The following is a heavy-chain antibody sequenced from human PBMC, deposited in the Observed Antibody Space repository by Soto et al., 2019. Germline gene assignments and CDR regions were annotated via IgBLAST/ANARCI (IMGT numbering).Heavy chain of an antibody. D-gene: IGHD3-16*01. CDR1: GFTFSSYA. Sequence: VQLVESGGGVVQPGRSLRLSCAACGFTFSSYAMHWVRQAPGKGLEWVAVISYDGSNKYYADSVKGRFTISRDNSKNTLYLQMNSLRAEDTAVYYCARVEVKGALNWFDPWGQGTLVTVSS. CDR3: ARVEVKGALNWFDP. V-gene: IGHV3-30-3*01. J-gene: IGHJ5*02. CDR2: ISYDGSNK.